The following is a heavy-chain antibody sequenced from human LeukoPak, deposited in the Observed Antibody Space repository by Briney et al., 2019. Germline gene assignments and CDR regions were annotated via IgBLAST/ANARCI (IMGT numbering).Heavy chain of an antibody. Sequence: GGSLRLSCAASGFTFSSYGMHWVRQAPGKGLEWVAVISYDGSNKYYADSVKGRFTISRDNSKNTLYLQMNSLRAEDTAVYYCAKSQGDSSGLDYWGQGTLVTVSS. V-gene: IGHV3-30*18. CDR1: GFTFSSYG. J-gene: IGHJ4*02. D-gene: IGHD3-22*01. CDR2: ISYDGSNK. CDR3: AKSQGDSSGLDY.